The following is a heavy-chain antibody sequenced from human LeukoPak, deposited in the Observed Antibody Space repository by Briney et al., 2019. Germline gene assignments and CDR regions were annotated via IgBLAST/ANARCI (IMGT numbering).Heavy chain of an antibody. CDR2: ISSSGST. CDR1: GDSISSGDYY. D-gene: IGHD6-13*01. J-gene: IGHJ5*02. CDR3: ARATLTPGIAAAGIISHWFDP. Sequence: PSQTLSLTCTVSGDSISSGDYYWSWIRQPAGKGLEWIGRISSSGSTNYNPSLKSRVTISVDTSKNQFSLKLSSVTAADTAVYYCARATLTPGIAAAGIISHWFDPWGQGTLVTVSS. V-gene: IGHV4-61*02.